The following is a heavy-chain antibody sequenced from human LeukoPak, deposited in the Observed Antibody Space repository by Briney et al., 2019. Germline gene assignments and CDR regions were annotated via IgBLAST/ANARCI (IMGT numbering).Heavy chain of an antibody. CDR3: ARGCGDSSSYYDEYWFDP. J-gene: IGHJ5*02. V-gene: IGHV4-61*02. D-gene: IGHD3-22*01. CDR2: IYTSGST. Sequence: PSETLSLTCTVSGGSISSCSYYWSWIRQPAGKGLEWIGRIYTSGSTNYNPSLKSRVTISVDTSKNQFSLKLSSVTAADTAVYYCARGCGDSSSYYDEYWFDPWGQGTLVTVSS. CDR1: GGSISSCSYY.